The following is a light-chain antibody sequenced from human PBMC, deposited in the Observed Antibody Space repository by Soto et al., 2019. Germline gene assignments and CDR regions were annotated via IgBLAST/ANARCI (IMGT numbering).Light chain of an antibody. CDR2: DVS. J-gene: IGKJ1*01. V-gene: IGKV1-5*01. CDR3: QQYNLYWT. Sequence: IQMTQSPSTLSASVGDRVTITCRASRDVYGWLAWYQQEPGKAPRLLIYDVSSLVSGVPSRFSGSGSGTEFTLTISSLQPDDSATYYCQQYNLYWTFGQGTKVEIK. CDR1: RDVYGW.